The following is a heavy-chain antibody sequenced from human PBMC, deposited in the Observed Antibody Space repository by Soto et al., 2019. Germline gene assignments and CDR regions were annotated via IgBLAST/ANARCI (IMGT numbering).Heavy chain of an antibody. J-gene: IGHJ6*02. CDR2: ISYDGSNK. D-gene: IGHD6-6*01. CDR3: AKDSSSTYYYCGMDV. Sequence: GGSLRLCCAASVFTFSSYGMHWFRQAPGKGLEWVAVISYDGSNKYYADSVKGRFTISRDNSKNTLYLQMNSLRAEDTAVYYCAKDSSSTYYYCGMDVWGQGTTVTVSS. V-gene: IGHV3-30*18. CDR1: VFTFSSYG.